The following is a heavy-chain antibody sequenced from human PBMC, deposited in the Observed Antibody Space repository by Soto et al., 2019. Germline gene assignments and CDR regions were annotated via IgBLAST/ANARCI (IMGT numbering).Heavy chain of an antibody. V-gene: IGHV3-53*01. J-gene: IGHJ1*01. CDR3: ATGPYYYDDSGPPPGD. Sequence: ETLSLTCTVSGGSISSSSYYWGWIRQPPGKGLEWVSLIYRGGSTYYADSVKGRFTISRDNSKNTLYLQMNSLRAEDTAVYYCATGPYYYDDSGPPPGDWGQGTLVTVSS. CDR2: IYRGGST. D-gene: IGHD3-22*01. CDR1: GGSISSSSYY.